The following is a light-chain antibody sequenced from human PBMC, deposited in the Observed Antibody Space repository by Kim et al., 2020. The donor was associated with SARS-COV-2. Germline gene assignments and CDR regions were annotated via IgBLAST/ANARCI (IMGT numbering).Light chain of an antibody. CDR2: GAS. J-gene: IGKJ1*01. CDR3: QQYYNWPRT. V-gene: IGKV3D-15*01. Sequence: ERVLTQSPATLSLSPEERATLSCRASQYISSNLAWYQQKPGQAPRLLIHGASTRATGIPARFSGSGSGTDFTLTISSLQSEDSAVYYCQQYYNWPRTFGQGTKVEIK. CDR1: QYISSN.